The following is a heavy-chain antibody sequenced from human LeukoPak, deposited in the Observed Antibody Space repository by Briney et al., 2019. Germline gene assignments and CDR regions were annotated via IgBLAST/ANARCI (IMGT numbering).Heavy chain of an antibody. CDR3: ARDAPTVTNSDAFDI. CDR2: IYSGGST. Sequence: PGGSLRLSCAASGFIVSSNYMSWVRQAPGEGLEWVSVIYSGGSTYYADSVKGRFTISRHNSKNTLYLQMNSLRAEDTAVYYCARDAPTVTNSDAFDIWGQVTMVTVSS. CDR1: GFIVSSNY. D-gene: IGHD4-17*01. J-gene: IGHJ3*02. V-gene: IGHV3-53*04.